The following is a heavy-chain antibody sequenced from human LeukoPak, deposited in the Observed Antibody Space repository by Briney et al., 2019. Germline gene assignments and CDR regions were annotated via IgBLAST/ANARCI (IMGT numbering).Heavy chain of an antibody. Sequence: PGRSLRLSCAASGFTFSSYAMHWVRQAPGKGLEWVAVISYDGSNKYYADSVNRRFPISRHHSHNTLYLQMNSLRAEDTAVYYCASPRWQLEDAFDIWGQGTMVTVSS. CDR1: GFTFSSYA. CDR2: ISYDGSNK. D-gene: IGHD2-15*01. CDR3: ASPRWQLEDAFDI. V-gene: IGHV3-30-3*01. J-gene: IGHJ3*02.